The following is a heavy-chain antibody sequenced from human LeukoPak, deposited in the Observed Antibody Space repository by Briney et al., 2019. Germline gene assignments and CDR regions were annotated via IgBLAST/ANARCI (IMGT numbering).Heavy chain of an antibody. D-gene: IGHD3-22*01. CDR2: IYYSGST. CDR1: GGSISSYY. Sequence: PSETLSLTCTVSGGSISSYYWSWIRQPPAKGLEWIGYIYYSGSTNYNPSLKSRVTISVDTSKNQFSLKLSSVTAADTAVYYCERQTTYYYDSSGYYYFDYWGQGTLVTVSS. J-gene: IGHJ4*02. V-gene: IGHV4-59*08. CDR3: ERQTTYYYDSSGYYYFDY.